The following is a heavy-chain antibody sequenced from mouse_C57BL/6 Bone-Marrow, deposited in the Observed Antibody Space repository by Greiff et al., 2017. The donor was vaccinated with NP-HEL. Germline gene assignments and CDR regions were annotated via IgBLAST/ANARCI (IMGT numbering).Heavy chain of an antibody. CDR3: ARWPLDYDEAY. J-gene: IGHJ3*01. D-gene: IGHD2-4*01. Sequence: VKLQESGAELARPGASVKLSCKASGYTFTSYGISWVKQRTGQGLEWIGEIYPRSGNTYYNEKFKGKATLTADKSSSTAYMELRSLTSEDSAVYFCARWPLDYDEAYWGQGTLVTVSA. V-gene: IGHV1-81*01. CDR1: GYTFTSYG. CDR2: IYPRSGNT.